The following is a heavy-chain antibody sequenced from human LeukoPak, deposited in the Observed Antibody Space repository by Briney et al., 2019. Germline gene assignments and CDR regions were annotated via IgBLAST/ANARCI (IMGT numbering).Heavy chain of an antibody. CDR3: ARESTLIAAITWYYYGMDV. J-gene: IGHJ6*02. CDR2: INPSGGST. V-gene: IGHV1-46*01. CDR1: GGTFSSYA. Sequence: GASVKVSCEASGGTFSSYAISWVRQAPGQGLEWMGIINPSGGSTSYAQKFQGRVTMTRDTSTSTVYMELSSLRSEDTAVYYCARESTLIAAITWYYYGMDVWGQGTTVTVSS. D-gene: IGHD2-2*02.